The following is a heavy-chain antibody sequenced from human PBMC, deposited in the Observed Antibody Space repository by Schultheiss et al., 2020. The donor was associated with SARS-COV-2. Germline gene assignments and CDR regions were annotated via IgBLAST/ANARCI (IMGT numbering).Heavy chain of an antibody. V-gene: IGHV3-64*04. Sequence: GGSLRLSCAASGFTFSSYAMHWVRQAPGKGLEYVSAISSNGGSTYYADSVKGRFTISRDNSKNTLYLQMNSLRAEDTAVYYCARDGGGFYYDSSGYSQRGDAFDIWGQGTMVTVSS. CDR2: ISSNGGST. CDR3: ARDGGGFYYDSSGYSQRGDAFDI. CDR1: GFTFSSYA. J-gene: IGHJ3*02. D-gene: IGHD3-22*01.